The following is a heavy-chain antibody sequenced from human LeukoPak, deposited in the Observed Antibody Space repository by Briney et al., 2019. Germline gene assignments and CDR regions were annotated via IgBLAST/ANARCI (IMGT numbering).Heavy chain of an antibody. CDR2: IYTSGST. CDR3: ARDLTSVMVAATENWFDP. CDR1: GGSISSYY. Sequence: PSETLSLTCTVSGGSISSYYWSWIRQPAGKGLEWIGRIYTSGSTNYNPSLKSRVTMSVDTSKNQFSLKLSSVTAADTAVYYCARDLTSVMVAATENWFDPWGQGTLVTVSS. D-gene: IGHD2-15*01. V-gene: IGHV4-4*07. J-gene: IGHJ5*02.